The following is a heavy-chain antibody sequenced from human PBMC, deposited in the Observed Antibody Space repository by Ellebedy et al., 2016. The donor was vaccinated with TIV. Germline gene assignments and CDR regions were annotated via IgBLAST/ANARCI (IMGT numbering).Heavy chain of an antibody. CDR2: IAYDGNDE. V-gene: IGHV3-30*01. D-gene: IGHD3-10*01. CDR1: GFTFSNYP. CDR3: ARDDYYGSGTDY. Sequence: GESLKISCAASGFTFSNYPMHWVRQAPGKGLEWVAVIAYDGNDEYYADSVKGRFTISRDNSKNTVYLQMNSLRVEGTAVYFCARDDYYGSGTDYWGQGTLVTISS. J-gene: IGHJ4*02.